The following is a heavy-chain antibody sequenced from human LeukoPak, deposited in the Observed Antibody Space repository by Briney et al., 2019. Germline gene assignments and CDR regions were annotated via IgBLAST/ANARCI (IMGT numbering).Heavy chain of an antibody. CDR1: GFTFSSYS. V-gene: IGHV3-21*01. CDR2: ISSSSSYI. J-gene: IGHJ6*02. CDR3: ARGHTVVVPAAASGMDV. D-gene: IGHD2-2*01. Sequence: GGSLRLSCAASGFTFSSYSMTWVRQAPGKGLEWVSSISSSSSYIYYADSVKGRFTISRDNAKNSLYLQMNSLRAEDTAVYYCARGHTVVVPAAASGMDVWGQGTTVTVSS.